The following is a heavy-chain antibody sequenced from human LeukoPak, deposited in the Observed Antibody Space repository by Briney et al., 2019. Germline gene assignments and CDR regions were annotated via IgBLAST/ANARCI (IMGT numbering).Heavy chain of an antibody. CDR3: ARDRDGYNNLDY. Sequence: SEALSLTCTVSGGSISSYYWSWIRQPPGKGLEWIGYIYYSGSTNYNPPLKSRVTISVDTSKNQFSLKLSSVTAADTAVYFCARDRDGYNNLDYWGQGSLVTVSS. J-gene: IGHJ4*02. D-gene: IGHD4-4*01. CDR2: IYYSGST. V-gene: IGHV4-59*01. CDR1: GGSISSYY.